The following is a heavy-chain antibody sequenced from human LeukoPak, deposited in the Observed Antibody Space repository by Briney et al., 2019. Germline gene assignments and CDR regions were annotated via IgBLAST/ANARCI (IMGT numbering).Heavy chain of an antibody. CDR3: ARVRTEWYIDL. V-gene: IGHV3-7*01. CDR2: IKPDGTER. Sequence: PGGSLRLLCAASGFVFSTYWVTWVRQAPGMGLEWVANIKPDGTERFYVDSVKGRFTISRDNAKNSLYLQMNSLGAEDTAVYYCARVRTEWYIDLWGRGTLVTVSA. CDR1: GFVFSTYW. J-gene: IGHJ2*01. D-gene: IGHD2-8*02.